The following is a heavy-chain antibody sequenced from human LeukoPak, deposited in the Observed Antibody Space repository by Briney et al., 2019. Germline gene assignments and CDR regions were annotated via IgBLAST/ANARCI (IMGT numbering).Heavy chain of an antibody. D-gene: IGHD2-2*01. Sequence: SETLSLTCTVSGGSISSYYWSWIRQPPGKGLEWIGYIYYSGSTNYNPSLKSRVTISVDTSKNQFSLKLSSVTAADTAVYYCARGGEYCSSTSCSDYWGQGTLVTVSS. CDR2: IYYSGST. CDR1: GGSISSYY. J-gene: IGHJ4*02. CDR3: ARGGEYCSSTSCSDY. V-gene: IGHV4-59*12.